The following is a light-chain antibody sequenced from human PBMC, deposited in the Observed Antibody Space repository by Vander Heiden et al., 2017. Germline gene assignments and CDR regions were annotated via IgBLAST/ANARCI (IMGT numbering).Light chain of an antibody. CDR3: QQSYSTPYT. CDR2: AAS. Sequence: QMTHSPSSLSASVGDRVTITCRASQSISSYLNWYQQKPGKAPKLLIYAASSLQSGVPSRFSGSGSGTDFTLTISSLQPEDFATYYCQQSYSTPYTFGQGTKLEIK. CDR1: QSISSY. V-gene: IGKV1-39*01. J-gene: IGKJ2*01.